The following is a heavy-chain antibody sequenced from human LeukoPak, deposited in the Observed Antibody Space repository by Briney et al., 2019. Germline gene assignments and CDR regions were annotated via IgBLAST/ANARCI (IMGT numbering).Heavy chain of an antibody. CDR3: ARARVVERPDYYYFGMDV. V-gene: IGHV3-53*01. Sequence: GGSLRLSCAASGFTVSSNYMNWVRQAPGKGLEWVSILYSGGGTFYADSVKGRFTISRDISKNTPYLQMNSLRPEDTAVYYCARARVVERPDYYYFGMDVWGQGTTVTVSS. J-gene: IGHJ6*02. CDR2: LYSGGGT. D-gene: IGHD1-1*01. CDR1: GFTVSSNY.